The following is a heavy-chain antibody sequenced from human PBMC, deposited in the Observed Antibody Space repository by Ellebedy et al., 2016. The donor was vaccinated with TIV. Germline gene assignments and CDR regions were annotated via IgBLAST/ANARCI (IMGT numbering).Heavy chain of an antibody. CDR1: GASFSRYF. V-gene: IGHV4-34*01. CDR3: ARDGSLAPRAFDT. CDR2: INPSGIT. Sequence: MPSETLSLTCGVHGASFSRYFWSWIRQLPGKGLDWIGEINPSGITNYNPSLKSRVTMSLDTSKHQFSLKLTSVTAADTAAYYCARDGSLAPRAFDTWGQGTMVTVSS. D-gene: IGHD6-6*01. J-gene: IGHJ3*02.